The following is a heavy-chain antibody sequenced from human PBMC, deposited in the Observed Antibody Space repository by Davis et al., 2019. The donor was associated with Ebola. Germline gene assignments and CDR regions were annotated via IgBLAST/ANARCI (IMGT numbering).Heavy chain of an antibody. V-gene: IGHV4-4*02. D-gene: IGHD5-24*01. J-gene: IGHJ5*02. Sequence: MPSETLSLTCAVSGGSISSSNWWSWVRQPPGKGLEWIGEIYHSGSTNYNPSLKSRVTISVDKSKNQFSLKLSSVTAADTAVYYCARDSGWLQKENWFDPWGQGTLVTVSS. CDR2: IYHSGST. CDR1: GGSISSSNW. CDR3: ARDSGWLQKENWFDP.